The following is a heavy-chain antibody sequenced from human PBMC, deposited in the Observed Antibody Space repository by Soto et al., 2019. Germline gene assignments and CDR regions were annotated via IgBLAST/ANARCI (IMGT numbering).Heavy chain of an antibody. J-gene: IGHJ6*02. Sequence: QMQLVQSGAEVKRPGASVRVSCKSSGYTFTSFYIHWVRQAPGQGLEWMGIINPSGGITNFAQRFQGRVTMTRDISTNTHYMELSSLKSDDTAVYYCASSPAFSSSWYGIPPDPSHGMDVWRQGTTVTVS. CDR1: GYTFTSFY. D-gene: IGHD6-13*01. V-gene: IGHV1-46*01. CDR2: INPSGGIT. CDR3: ASSPAFSSSWYGIPPDPSHGMDV.